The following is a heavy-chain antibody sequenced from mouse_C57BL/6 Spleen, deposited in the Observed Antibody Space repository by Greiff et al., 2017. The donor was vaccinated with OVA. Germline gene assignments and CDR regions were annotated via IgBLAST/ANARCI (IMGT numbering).Heavy chain of an antibody. CDR3: AYCYGSMLDY. D-gene: IGHD1-1*01. J-gene: IGHJ2*01. V-gene: IGHV1-64*01. Sequence: QVQLQQPGAELVKPGASVKLSCTASGYTFTSYWMHWVKQRPGQGLEWIGMIHPNSGSTNYNEKFKSKATLTVDKSSSTAYMQLSSLTSEDSAVYYCAYCYGSMLDYWGQGTTLTVSS. CDR1: GYTFTSYW. CDR2: IHPNSGST.